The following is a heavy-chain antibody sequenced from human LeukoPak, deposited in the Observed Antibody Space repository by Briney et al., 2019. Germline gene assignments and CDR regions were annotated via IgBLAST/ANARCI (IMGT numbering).Heavy chain of an antibody. CDR2: INHSGST. CDR3: ARETRYFDWLAILDY. Sequence: SETLSLTCAVYGGSFSGYYWSWIRQPPGKGLEWIGEINHSGSTNYNPSLKSRVTISVDTSKNQFSLKLSSVAAADTAVYYCARETRYFDWLAILDYWGQGTLVTVSS. D-gene: IGHD3-9*01. V-gene: IGHV4-34*01. CDR1: GGSFSGYY. J-gene: IGHJ4*02.